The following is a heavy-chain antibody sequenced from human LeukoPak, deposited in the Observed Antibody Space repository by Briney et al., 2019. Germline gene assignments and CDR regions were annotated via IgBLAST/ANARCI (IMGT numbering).Heavy chain of an antibody. CDR3: ARLYCSSTSCPRSMDV. CDR1: GFTFSSYS. CDR2: ISSSSSYI. V-gene: IGHV3-21*01. Sequence: GGSLRLSCAASGFTFSSYSMNWVRQAPGKGLEWVSSISSSSSYIYYADSVKGRFTISRDNAKNSLHLQMNSLRAEDTAVYYCARLYCSSTSCPRSMDVWGQGTTVTVSS. J-gene: IGHJ6*02. D-gene: IGHD2-2*01.